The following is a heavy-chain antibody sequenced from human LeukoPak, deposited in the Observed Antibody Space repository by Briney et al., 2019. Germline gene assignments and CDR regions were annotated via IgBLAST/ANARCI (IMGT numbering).Heavy chain of an antibody. D-gene: IGHD3-10*01. CDR2: IYYSGST. J-gene: IGHJ6*02. CDR1: GGSITSHS. Sequence: PSETLSLTCNVSGGSITSHSWNWIRQPPGKGLEWIGYIYYSGSTNYNPSLKSRVTISVDTSKNQFSLKLSSVTAADTAVYYCARLGYYGSGSLGFYYGMDVWGQGTTVTVSS. V-gene: IGHV4-59*11. CDR3: ARLGYYGSGSLGFYYGMDV.